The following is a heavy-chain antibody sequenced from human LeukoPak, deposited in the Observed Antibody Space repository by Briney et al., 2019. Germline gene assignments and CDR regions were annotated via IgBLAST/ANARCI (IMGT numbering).Heavy chain of an antibody. CDR2: ILYDGSKK. CDR1: GFRFSDYG. J-gene: IGHJ4*02. Sequence: GALRLSCAGSGFRFSDYGMHWVRQAPGKGLEWVTVILYDGSKKEYVDSVKGRFTISRDNSKNTLYLQMNSLRAEDTAVYYCAKDQETGGSCPTDYWGQGTLVTVSS. CDR3: AKDQETGGSCPTDY. D-gene: IGHD2-15*01. V-gene: IGHV3-30*18.